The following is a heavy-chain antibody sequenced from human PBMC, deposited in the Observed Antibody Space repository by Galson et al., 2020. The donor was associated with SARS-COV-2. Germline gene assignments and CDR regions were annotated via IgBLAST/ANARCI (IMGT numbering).Heavy chain of an antibody. CDR3: ARGLCGGDCYED. D-gene: IGHD2-21*02. CDR2: ISGSSSHI. J-gene: IGHJ4*02. CDR1: GFTFSDYV. V-gene: IGHV3-21*01. Sequence: GGSLRLSCPASGFTFSDYVMNWVRQAPGKGLEGVSAISGSSSHIYYAHSVKGRFTIYRDNAKNSVYLQMNSLRPEETAVYYCARGLCGGDCYEDWGQGTLVTVSS.